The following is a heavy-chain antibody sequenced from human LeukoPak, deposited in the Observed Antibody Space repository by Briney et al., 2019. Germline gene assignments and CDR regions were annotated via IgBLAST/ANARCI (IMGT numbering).Heavy chain of an antibody. V-gene: IGHV4-39*01. CDR2: IYHSGST. Sequence: SETLSLTCTVSGGSMIRTDYYWGWIRQPPGKGLEWIGSIYHSGSTYYNPSLESRVSVSVDTSKSQFSLWLSSVTAADTAVYYCARSRNWNYRYYFDYWGQGTLVTVSS. J-gene: IGHJ4*02. CDR3: ARSRNWNYRYYFDY. CDR1: GGSMIRTDYY. D-gene: IGHD1-7*01.